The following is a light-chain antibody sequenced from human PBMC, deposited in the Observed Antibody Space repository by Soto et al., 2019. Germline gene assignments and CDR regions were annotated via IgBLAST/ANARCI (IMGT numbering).Light chain of an antibody. Sequence: QSALTQPRSVSGSPGQSVTISCTGTSSDVGGYNYVSWYQQHPGKAPKLMIYDVSKRPSGVPDRFSGSKSSNTASLTISGLQAEDEADYYCCSYAGSYTLGVFGTGTKVTVL. V-gene: IGLV2-11*01. CDR2: DVS. CDR3: CSYAGSYTLGV. CDR1: SSDVGGYNY. J-gene: IGLJ1*01.